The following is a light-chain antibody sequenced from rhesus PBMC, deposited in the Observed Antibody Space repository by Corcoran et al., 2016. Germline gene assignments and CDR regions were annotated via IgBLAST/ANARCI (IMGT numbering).Light chain of an antibody. CDR1: QGISNY. CDR2: YAS. V-gene: IGKV1S14*01. Sequence: DIQMTQSPSSLSASVGDTVTITCRASQGISNYLAWYQQKPGKAPKPLIYYASNLESGVPSRFSCSGSGTDFTLTISSLQPEDFATYYCQQHNSYPPWTFGQGTKVEIK. J-gene: IGKJ1*01. CDR3: QQHNSYPPWT.